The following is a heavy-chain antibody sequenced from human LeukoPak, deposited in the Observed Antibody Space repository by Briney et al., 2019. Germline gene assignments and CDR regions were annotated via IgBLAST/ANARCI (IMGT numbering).Heavy chain of an antibody. CDR1: GYTFNSYG. D-gene: IGHD2-2*01. CDR2: ISAYNGNT. Sequence: ASVKVSCKASGYTFNSYGIRWVRQAPGKGLEWVGWISAYNGNTNYAQKLRGRVTITRDPSTNTTYMGLRSLRSDDTSVSECARDRDIVVVPAGPYYWGEGALVTVSS. CDR3: ARDRDIVVVPAGPYY. V-gene: IGHV1-18*01. J-gene: IGHJ4*02.